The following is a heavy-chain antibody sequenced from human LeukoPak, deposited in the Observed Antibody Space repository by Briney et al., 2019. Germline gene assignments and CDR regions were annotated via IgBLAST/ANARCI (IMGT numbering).Heavy chain of an antibody. D-gene: IGHD2-15*01. CDR1: GFTVSSNY. CDR2: IYSGGST. J-gene: IGHJ4*02. V-gene: IGHV3-53*01. Sequence: GSLRLSCAASGFTVSSNYMSWVRQAPGKGLEWVSVIYSGGSTYYADAVKGRFTISRDNSKNTLYLQMNSLRAEDTAVYYCARVVVAALDYWGQGTLVTVSS. CDR3: ARVVVAALDY.